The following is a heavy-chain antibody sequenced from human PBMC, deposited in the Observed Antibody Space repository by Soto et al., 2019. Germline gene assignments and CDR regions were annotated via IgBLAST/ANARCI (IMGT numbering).Heavy chain of an antibody. J-gene: IGHJ5*02. V-gene: IGHV1-8*02. CDR2: MNPGSGDT. CDR1: GYTFTNND. Sequence: ASVKVSCKASGYTFTNNDVSWVRQATGQGLEWMGWMNPGSGDTGYAQKFQGRVTMTRDISIATAYMELNSLTSGDTAIYCCARMESFGSLNWFDPWGQGTLATVSS. D-gene: IGHD5-18*01. CDR3: ARMESFGSLNWFDP.